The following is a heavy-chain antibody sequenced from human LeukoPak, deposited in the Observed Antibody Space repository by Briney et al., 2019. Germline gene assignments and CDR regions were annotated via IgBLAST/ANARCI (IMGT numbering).Heavy chain of an antibody. V-gene: IGHV3-33*08. D-gene: IGHD1-26*01. CDR1: GFTFSSYG. CDR3: ARDRLGATYYFDY. Sequence: GGSLRLSCAASGFTFSSYGMHWVRQAPGKGLEGVAVIWYDGSNKYYADSVKGRFTISRDNSKNTLYLQMNSLRAEDTAVYYCARDRLGATYYFDYWGQGTLVTVSS. CDR2: IWYDGSNK. J-gene: IGHJ4*02.